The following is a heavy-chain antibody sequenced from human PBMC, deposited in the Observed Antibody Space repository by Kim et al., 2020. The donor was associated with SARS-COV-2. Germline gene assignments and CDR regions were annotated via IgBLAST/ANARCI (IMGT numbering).Heavy chain of an antibody. V-gene: IGHV3-66*01. CDR3: ARIVGATGFVRY. Sequence: TYSANARRGSFTITRDDTKNAQYLQMNSLRAEDTAVYYCARIVGATGFVRYWGQGTLVTVSS. D-gene: IGHD1-26*01. J-gene: IGHJ4*02. CDR2: T.